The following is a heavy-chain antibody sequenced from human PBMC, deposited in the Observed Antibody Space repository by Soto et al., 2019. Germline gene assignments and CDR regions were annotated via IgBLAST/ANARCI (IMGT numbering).Heavy chain of an antibody. J-gene: IGHJ3*02. V-gene: IGHV1-69*01. D-gene: IGHD6-19*01. CDR2: ISPIFGTA. Sequence: QVQLVQSGAEVKKPGASVKVSCKASGGTFSSYAISWVRQAPGQGLEWMGGISPIFGTANYAQKFQGRVTITADESTSTAYMELSSLRSEDTAVYYCARVYSSGWFYGHAFDIWGQGTMVTVSS. CDR1: GGTFSSYA. CDR3: ARVYSSGWFYGHAFDI.